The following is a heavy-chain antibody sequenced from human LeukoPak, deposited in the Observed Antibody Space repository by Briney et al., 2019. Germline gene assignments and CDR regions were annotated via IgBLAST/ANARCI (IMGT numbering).Heavy chain of an antibody. Sequence: ASVKVSCKASGGTFSSYAISWVRQAPGQGLEWMGRIIPIFGTANYAQKFQGRVTITTDESTSTAYMELSSLRSEDTAVYYCARDRIALSLYYFDYWGQGTLVTVSS. CDR3: ARDRIALSLYYFDY. D-gene: IGHD2/OR15-2a*01. V-gene: IGHV1-69*05. CDR2: IIPIFGTA. CDR1: GGTFSSYA. J-gene: IGHJ4*02.